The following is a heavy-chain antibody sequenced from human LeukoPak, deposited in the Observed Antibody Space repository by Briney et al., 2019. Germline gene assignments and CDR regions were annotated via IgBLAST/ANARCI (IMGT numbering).Heavy chain of an antibody. Sequence: GGSLRLSCAASGFTFSSYAMSWVRQAPGKGLEWVSAISGSGGSTYYADSVKGRFAISRDNSKNTLYLQMNSLRAEDTAAYYCAKDKYSSSWYPRGMDYWGQGTLVTVSS. CDR1: GFTFSSYA. CDR2: ISGSGGST. J-gene: IGHJ4*02. CDR3: AKDKYSSSWYPRGMDY. D-gene: IGHD6-13*01. V-gene: IGHV3-23*01.